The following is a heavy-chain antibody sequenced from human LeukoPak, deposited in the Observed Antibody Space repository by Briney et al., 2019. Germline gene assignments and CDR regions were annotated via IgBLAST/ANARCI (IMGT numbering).Heavy chain of an antibody. D-gene: IGHD3-22*01. CDR2: IYYSGST. CDR3: ARDALNYYDGSGPFDY. CDR1: GGSISSGDYY. V-gene: IGHV4-30-4*01. J-gene: IGHJ4*02. Sequence: SETLSLTCTVSGGSISSGDYYWSWIRQPPGKGLEWIGYIYYSGSTYYNPSLKSRVTISVDTSKNQFSLKLSSVTAADTAVYSCARDALNYYDGSGPFDYGGRGPLVTVSS.